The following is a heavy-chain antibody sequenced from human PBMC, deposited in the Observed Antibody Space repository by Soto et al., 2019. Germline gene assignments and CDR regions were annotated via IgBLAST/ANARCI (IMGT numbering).Heavy chain of an antibody. D-gene: IGHD3-9*01. J-gene: IGHJ6*03. CDR3: ARADVTGFEYYYYMYV. V-gene: IGHV3-33*01. Sequence: GGSLRLSCAASGFTFSSYGMHWVRQAPGKGLEWVAVIWYDGSNKYYADSVKGRFTISRDNSKNTLYLQMNSLRAEDTAVYYCARADVTGFEYYYYMYVWGKGTTVTVSS. CDR1: GFTFSSYG. CDR2: IWYDGSNK.